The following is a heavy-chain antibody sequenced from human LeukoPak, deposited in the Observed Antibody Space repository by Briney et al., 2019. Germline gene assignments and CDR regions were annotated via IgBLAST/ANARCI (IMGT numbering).Heavy chain of an antibody. D-gene: IGHD3-22*01. CDR1: GGSISSYY. J-gene: IGHJ4*02. CDR3: ARAAGYYYDSSGYFDY. CDR2: IYYSGST. V-gene: IGHV4-59*01. Sequence: SETLSLTCTVSGGSISSYYWSWVRQPPGKGLEWVGYIYYSGSTKYNPSLKSRVTISVDTSKTQFSLKLSSVTAADTAVYYCARAAGYYYDSSGYFDYWGQGTLVTVSS.